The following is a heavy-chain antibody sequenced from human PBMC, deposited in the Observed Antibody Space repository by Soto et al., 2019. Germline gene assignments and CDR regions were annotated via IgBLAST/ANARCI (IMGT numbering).Heavy chain of an antibody. J-gene: IGHJ6*02. CDR1: GGTFSSYA. CDR3: ARDQGTGTTSYYYYGMDV. D-gene: IGHD1-7*01. CDR2: IIPIFGTA. Sequence: ASVKVSCKASGGTFSSYAISWVRQAPGQGLEWMGGIIPIFGTANYAQKFQGRVTITADESTSTAYMELSSLRSEDTAVYYCARDQGTGTTSYYYYGMDVWGQGTTVTVSS. V-gene: IGHV1-69*13.